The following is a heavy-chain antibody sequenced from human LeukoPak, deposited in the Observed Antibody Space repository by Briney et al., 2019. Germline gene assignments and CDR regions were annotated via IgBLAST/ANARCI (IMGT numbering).Heavy chain of an antibody. Sequence: PGGSLRLSCAASGFSFSSYAMTWVRQAPAKGLEWVSVITGSGSNTYYADPVKGRLTISRDNSNSTLFLQMNSLRAEGTAVYYCAKDYSNPYTMDVWGQGTTVTVSS. CDR1: GFSFSSYA. J-gene: IGHJ6*02. D-gene: IGHD3-10*01. CDR2: ITGSGSNT. CDR3: AKDYSNPYTMDV. V-gene: IGHV3-23*01.